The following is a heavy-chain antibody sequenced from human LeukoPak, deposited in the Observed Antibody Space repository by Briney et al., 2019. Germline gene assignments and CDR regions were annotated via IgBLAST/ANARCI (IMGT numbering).Heavy chain of an antibody. CDR2: ISSSSSNI. J-gene: IGHJ3*02. V-gene: IGHV3-48*01. Sequence: GGSLRLSCAASGFTFSSYSMNWVRQAPGKGLEWVSYISSSSSNIYYADSVKGRFTICRDNSKNTLYLQMNSLRPEDTAVYYCARDSRFNFFSSPAFDIWGQGTMVTVSS. D-gene: IGHD1-20*01. CDR1: GFTFSSYS. CDR3: ARDSRFNFFSSPAFDI.